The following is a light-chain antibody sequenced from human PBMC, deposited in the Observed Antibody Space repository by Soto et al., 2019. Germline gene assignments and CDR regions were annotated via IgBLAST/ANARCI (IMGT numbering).Light chain of an antibody. V-gene: IGKV3-15*01. Sequence: MTQSAATLSVSPGERATLSCRASENIYTNLAWYQQKPGQAPRLLFYGASTRATGLPARFSGTGSGTEFTLTINSLQAEDSAVYYCQQYYNWPRTFGQGTRLEI. CDR1: ENIYTN. CDR2: GAS. J-gene: IGKJ5*01. CDR3: QQYYNWPRT.